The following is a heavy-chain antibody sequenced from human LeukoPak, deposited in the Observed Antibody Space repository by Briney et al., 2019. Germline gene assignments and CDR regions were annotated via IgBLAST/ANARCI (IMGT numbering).Heavy chain of an antibody. J-gene: IGHJ3*02. CDR2: IKQDGSEK. D-gene: IGHD6-13*01. CDR1: GFTFSSYW. Sequence: GGSLRLSCAVSGFTFSSYWMSWVCQAPGKGLEWVANIKQDGSEKYYLDSVKGRFTISRDNAKNSLYLQMNSLRAEDTAVYYCAREISGYSSSWYGDDAFDIWGQGTMVTVSS. V-gene: IGHV3-7*01. CDR3: AREISGYSSSWYGDDAFDI.